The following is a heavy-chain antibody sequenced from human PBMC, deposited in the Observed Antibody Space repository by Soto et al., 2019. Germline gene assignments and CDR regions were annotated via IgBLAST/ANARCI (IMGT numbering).Heavy chain of an antibody. CDR3: ARLRGGRHFDY. J-gene: IGHJ4*02. D-gene: IGHD6-25*01. CDR1: GGSISSYY. Sequence: PSETLSLTCTVSGGSISSYYWSWIRQPPGKGLEWIGYIYYSGSTNYNPSLKSRVTISVDTSKNQFSLKLSSVTAADTAVYYCARLRGGRHFDYWGQGTLVTVSS. V-gene: IGHV4-59*01. CDR2: IYYSGST.